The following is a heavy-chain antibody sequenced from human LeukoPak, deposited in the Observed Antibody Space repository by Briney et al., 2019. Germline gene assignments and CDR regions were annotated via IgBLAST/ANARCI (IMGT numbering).Heavy chain of an antibody. CDR1: GGSISSSSNS. V-gene: IGHV4-39*01. CDR3: ARRGSPSGSYYNDLFDY. CDR2: VYYSGNA. D-gene: IGHD3-10*01. Sequence: SETLSLTCTVSGGSISSSSNSWGWIRQPPGKGLECIASVYYSGNAYYNPSLQSRVTISVDTSKNQFSLKLTSVTAADTAVYYCARRGSPSGSYYNDLFDYWGQGTLVTVSS. J-gene: IGHJ4*02.